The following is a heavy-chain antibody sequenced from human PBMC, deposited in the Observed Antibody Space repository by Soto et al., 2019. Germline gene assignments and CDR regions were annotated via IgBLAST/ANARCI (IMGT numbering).Heavy chain of an antibody. CDR1: GVTFSSYG. CDR3: ARDLLENYDSSGYPDDY. J-gene: IGHJ4*02. V-gene: IGHV3-33*01. Sequence: PGGSLRLSCAASGVTFSSYGMHWVRQAPGKGLEWVAVIWYDGSNKYYADSVKGRFTISRDNSKNTLYLQMNSLRAEDTAVYYCARDLLENYDSSGYPDDYWGQGTLVTVSS. CDR2: IWYDGSNK. D-gene: IGHD3-22*01.